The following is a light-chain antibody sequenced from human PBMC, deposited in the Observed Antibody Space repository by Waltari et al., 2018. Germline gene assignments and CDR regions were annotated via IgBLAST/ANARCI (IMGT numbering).Light chain of an antibody. V-gene: IGKV1-39*01. J-gene: IGKJ1*01. Sequence: DIQMTQSPSSLSASVGDSVTITCRASQSISIYLNWYQQKPGKGPKRLISAVSSLQSGVPSRFSGSGSGTDFALTISSLQPEDCATYYCQQSSRTPPWTFGQGTQVEIK. CDR3: QQSSRTPPWT. CDR2: AVS. CDR1: QSISIY.